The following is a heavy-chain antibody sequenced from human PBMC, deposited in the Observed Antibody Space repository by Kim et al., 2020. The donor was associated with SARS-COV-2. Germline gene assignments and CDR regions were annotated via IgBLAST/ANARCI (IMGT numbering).Heavy chain of an antibody. Sequence: SQTLSLTRALSGDGVSSNNAAWSWLRQSPSRGLEWLGRTYYRSKWYIEYSVSVKSRITINADTSKNQFSLHLDSVTPEDTATYYCTRERALWFGELNYYHGMDVWGQGTTVTVSS. CDR2: TYYRSKWYI. J-gene: IGHJ6*02. D-gene: IGHD3-10*01. CDR1: GDGVSSNNAA. V-gene: IGHV6-1*01. CDR3: TRERALWFGELNYYHGMDV.